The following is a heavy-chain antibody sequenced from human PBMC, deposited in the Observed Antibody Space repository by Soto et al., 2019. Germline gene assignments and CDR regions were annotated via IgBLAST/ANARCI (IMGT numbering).Heavy chain of an antibody. CDR1: GGSISSGGCY. CDR2: IYYSGST. CDR3: ARDQPTTGINMVRGVTTSDDAFDI. Sequence: PSETLSLTCTVSGGSISSGGCYWSWIRQHPGKGLEWTGYIYYSGSTYYNPSLKSRVTISVDTSKNQFSLKLSSVTAADTAVYYCARDQPTTGINMVRGVTTSDDAFDIWGQGTMVTVSS. D-gene: IGHD3-10*01. V-gene: IGHV4-31*03. J-gene: IGHJ3*02.